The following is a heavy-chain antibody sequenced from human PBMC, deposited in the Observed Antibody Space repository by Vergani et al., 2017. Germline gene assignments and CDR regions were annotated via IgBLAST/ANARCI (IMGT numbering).Heavy chain of an antibody. V-gene: IGHV4-34*01. D-gene: IGHD4-11*01. CDR3: ATTYRTLFDP. CDR2: INHSGST. Sequence: QVQLQQWGAGLLKPSETLSLTCAVYGGSFSGYYWSWIRQPPGKGLEWIGEINHSGSTNYNPSLKSRVTISVDTSKNQFSLKLSSVTAADTAVYYCATTYRTLFDPWGQGTLVTVSS. J-gene: IGHJ5*02. CDR1: GGSFSGYY.